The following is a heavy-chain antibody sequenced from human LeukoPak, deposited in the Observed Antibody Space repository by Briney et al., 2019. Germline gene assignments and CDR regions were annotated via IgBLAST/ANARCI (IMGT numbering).Heavy chain of an antibody. CDR1: CGSISSGDYY. CDR3: ARELYSYGSHYFDY. V-gene: IGHV4-30-4*08. Sequence: PSETLSLPCTVSCGSISSGDYYWSWLRQPPGKGLEWIGYIYYSGSTYYNPSLKSRVTISVDTSKNQFSLKLSSVTAADTAVYYCARELYSYGSHYFDYWGQGTLVTVSS. CDR2: IYYSGST. D-gene: IGHD5-18*01. J-gene: IGHJ4*02.